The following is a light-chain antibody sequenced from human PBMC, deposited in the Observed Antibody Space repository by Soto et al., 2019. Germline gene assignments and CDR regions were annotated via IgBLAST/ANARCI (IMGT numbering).Light chain of an antibody. CDR2: GAS. J-gene: IGKJ2*01. V-gene: IGKV3-20*01. CDR1: QRVSSSY. CDR3: QQYEA. Sequence: EIVLTQSPGTLSLSPGERATLSCRASQRVSSSYFAWYQQKPGQAPRLLIYGASRRATDIPDRFTGSGSGTDFTLTITRLEPEDFAVYYCQQYEAFGQATKLEIK.